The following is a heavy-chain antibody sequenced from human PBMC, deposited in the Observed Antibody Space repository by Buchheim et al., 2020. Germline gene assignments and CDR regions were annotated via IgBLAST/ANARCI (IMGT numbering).Heavy chain of an antibody. CDR1: GGSVSSENW. Sequence: QVQLQESGPGLVNPSWTLSLTCAVSGGSVSSENWWSWVRQPPGKGLEWIGEIYHGGATNYNPSLKSRVTISLDKSKNPVSPMLDSVTAADTAVYYCARGGGYYFDYWGQGT. J-gene: IGHJ4*02. D-gene: IGHD3-16*01. CDR2: IYHGGAT. V-gene: IGHV4-4*02. CDR3: ARGGGYYFDY.